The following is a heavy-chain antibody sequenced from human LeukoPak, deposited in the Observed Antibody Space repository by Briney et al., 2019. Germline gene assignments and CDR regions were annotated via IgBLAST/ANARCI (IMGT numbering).Heavy chain of an antibody. CDR3: ARETYYYDSPHAFDI. Sequence: SETLSLTCTVSGDSISSGDYYWSWIRQPPGKGLEWIGYIYYSGSTYYNPSLKSRVTISVDTSKNQFSLKLSSVTAADTAVYYCARETYYYDSPHAFDIWGQGTMVTVSS. CDR1: GDSISSGDYY. D-gene: IGHD3-22*01. V-gene: IGHV4-30-4*01. J-gene: IGHJ3*02. CDR2: IYYSGST.